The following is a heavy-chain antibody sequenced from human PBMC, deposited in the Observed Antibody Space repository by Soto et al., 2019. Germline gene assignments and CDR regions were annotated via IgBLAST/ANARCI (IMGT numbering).Heavy chain of an antibody. CDR1: GYSFTSYW. CDR3: ARLNFAVAGDAFDI. J-gene: IGHJ3*02. D-gene: IGHD6-19*01. Sequence: PGESLKISCKGSGYSFTSYWIGWLRQMPGKGLEWMGIIYPGDSETRYSPSFQGQVTISADKSISTAYLQWSSLKASDTAMYYCARLNFAVAGDAFDIRAQGTMVPVSS. V-gene: IGHV5-51*01. CDR2: IYPGDSET.